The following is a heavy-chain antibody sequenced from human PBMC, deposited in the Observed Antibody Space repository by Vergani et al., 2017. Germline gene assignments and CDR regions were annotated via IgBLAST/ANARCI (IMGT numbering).Heavy chain of an antibody. V-gene: IGHV1-3*01. CDR3: AREKIAAAGLIDY. CDR2: INAGNGNT. CDR1: GYTFTSYA. J-gene: IGHJ4*02. Sequence: QVQLVQSGAEVKKPGASVKVSCKASGYTFTSYAMHWVRQAPGQRLEWMGWINAGNGNTKYSQKFQGRVTITRDTSASTAYMELSSLRSEDTAVYYCAREKIAAAGLIDYWGQGTLVTVSS. D-gene: IGHD6-13*01.